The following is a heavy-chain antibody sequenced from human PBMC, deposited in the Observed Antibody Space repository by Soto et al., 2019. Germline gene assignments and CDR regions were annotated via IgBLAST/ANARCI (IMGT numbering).Heavy chain of an antibody. CDR1: GYSFTSYA. CDR3: ARDQAMYNWNPQTSFDY. D-gene: IGHD1-20*01. Sequence: GASVKVSCKASGYSFTSYAMHWVRQAPGQRLEWMGWINAGNGNTKYSQKFQGRVTITRDTSASTAYMELSSLRSGDTAVYYCARDQAMYNWNPQTSFDYWGQGTLVTVSS. J-gene: IGHJ4*02. V-gene: IGHV1-3*01. CDR2: INAGNGNT.